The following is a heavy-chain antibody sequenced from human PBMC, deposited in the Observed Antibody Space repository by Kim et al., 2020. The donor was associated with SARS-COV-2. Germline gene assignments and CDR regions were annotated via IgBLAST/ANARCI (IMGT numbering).Heavy chain of an antibody. CDR3: ASSDVAEGMPQFDY. V-gene: IGHV1-69*01. D-gene: IGHD6-13*01. Sequence: AQEFQGRVTITADESTRTAYMELSSLRSEDTAVYFCASSDVAEGMPQFDYWGQGTLVTVSS. J-gene: IGHJ4*02.